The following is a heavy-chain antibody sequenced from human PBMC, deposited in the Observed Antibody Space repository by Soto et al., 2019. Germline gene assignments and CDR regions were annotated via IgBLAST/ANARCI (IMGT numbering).Heavy chain of an antibody. Sequence: SVKVSCKASGSTFSSYAISWVRQAPGQGLEWMGGIIPIFGTANYAQKFQGRVTITADESTSTAYMELSSLRSEDTAVYYCARGPSIEWFLDYWGQGTLVTVSS. CDR1: GSTFSSYA. CDR2: IIPIFGTA. D-gene: IGHD3-3*01. J-gene: IGHJ4*02. CDR3: ARGPSIEWFLDY. V-gene: IGHV1-69*13.